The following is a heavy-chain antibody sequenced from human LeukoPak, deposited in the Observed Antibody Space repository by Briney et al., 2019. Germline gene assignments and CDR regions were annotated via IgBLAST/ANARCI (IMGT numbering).Heavy chain of an antibody. Sequence: SQTLSLTCTVSGGSISSGSYYWSWIRQPPGKGLEWIGRIYTSGSTNYNPSLKSRVTISVDTSKNQFSLKLSSVTAADTAVYYCASGYSYGYRYDAFPKIDYWGQGTLVTVSS. CDR3: ASGYSYGYRYDAFPKIDY. CDR1: GGSISSGSYY. J-gene: IGHJ4*02. V-gene: IGHV4-61*02. CDR2: IYTSGST. D-gene: IGHD5-18*01.